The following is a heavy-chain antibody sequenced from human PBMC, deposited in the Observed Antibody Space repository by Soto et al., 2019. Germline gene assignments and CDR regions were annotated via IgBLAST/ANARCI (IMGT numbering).Heavy chain of an antibody. CDR1: GFSLSTSGVG. J-gene: IGHJ6*02. CDR3: AHDYIAYYGMDV. D-gene: IGHD4-4*01. CDR2: IYWDDDK. Sequence: QITLKDSGPTVVKPTQTLTLTCTFSGFSLSTSGVGVGWIRQPPGKALEWLALIYWDDDKRYSPSLKSRLTITKDTSKNQVVLTLANMDPLDTATYYCAHDYIAYYGMDVWGQGTTVTVSS. V-gene: IGHV2-5*02.